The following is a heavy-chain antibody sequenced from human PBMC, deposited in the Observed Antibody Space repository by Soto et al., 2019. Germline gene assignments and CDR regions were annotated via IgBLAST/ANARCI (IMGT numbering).Heavy chain of an antibody. CDR3: ARDLDYYGSGSYYNF. CDR1: EFTFSSYS. CDR2: ISSSSSYI. Sequence: GGSLRLSCAASEFTFSSYSMNWVRQAPGKGLEWVSSISSSSSYIYYADSVKGRFTISRDNAKNSLYLQMNSLRAEDTAVYYFARDLDYYGSGSYYNFWGQGTLVTVSS. J-gene: IGHJ4*02. V-gene: IGHV3-21*01. D-gene: IGHD3-10*01.